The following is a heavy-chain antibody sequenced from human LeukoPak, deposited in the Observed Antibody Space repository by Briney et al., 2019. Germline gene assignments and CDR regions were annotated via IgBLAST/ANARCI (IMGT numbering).Heavy chain of an antibody. CDR3: ARDPYRMLATVTTGVAFDI. Sequence: PGGSLRLSCAASGFTFSGYWMSWVRQAPGQGLEWVANIKQDGSEKYYVDSVKGRFTISRDNAKNSLYLQMNSLRAEDTAVYYCARDPYRMLATVTTGVAFDIWGQGTMVTVSS. J-gene: IGHJ3*02. V-gene: IGHV3-7*01. CDR1: GFTFSGYW. D-gene: IGHD4-11*01. CDR2: IKQDGSEK.